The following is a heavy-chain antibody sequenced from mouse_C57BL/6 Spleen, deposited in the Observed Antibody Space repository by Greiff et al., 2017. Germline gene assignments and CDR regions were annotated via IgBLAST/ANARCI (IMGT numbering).Heavy chain of an antibody. CDR3: ARSGLGRDY. D-gene: IGHD4-1*01. CDR2: IDPSDSYT. J-gene: IGHJ2*01. Sequence: QVQLQQPGAELVKPGASVKLSCKASGYTFTSYWMQWVKQRPGQGLEWIGAIDPSDSYTNYNQKFKGKATLTVDTSSSTAYMQLSSLTSEDSAVYYCARSGLGRDYWGQGTTLTVSS. CDR1: GYTFTSYW. V-gene: IGHV1-50*01.